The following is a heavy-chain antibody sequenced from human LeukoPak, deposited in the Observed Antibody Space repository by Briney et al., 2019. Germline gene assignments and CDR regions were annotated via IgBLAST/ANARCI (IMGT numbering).Heavy chain of an antibody. V-gene: IGHV3-23*01. CDR3: AKPPPDSSSWLFDY. D-gene: IGHD6-13*01. CDR1: GFTFSTYA. Sequence: GGSLRLSCAASGFTFSTYAMSWVRQAPGKGLEWVSTISDNGGSTYYADSVKGRFTISRDNSKNTLYLQMNSLRVEDTAVYYCAKPPPDSSSWLFDYWGQGTLVTVPS. CDR2: ISDNGGST. J-gene: IGHJ4*02.